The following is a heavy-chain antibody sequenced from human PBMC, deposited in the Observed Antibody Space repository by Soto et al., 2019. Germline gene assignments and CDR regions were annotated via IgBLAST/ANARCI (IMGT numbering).Heavy chain of an antibody. J-gene: IGHJ4*02. V-gene: IGHV4-31*03. CDR2: IYYSGTT. CDR3: ARGRGSSYKNYFDI. D-gene: IGHD2-2*02. Sequence: SETLSLTCTVPGGSINNGGFYWTWLRQHPVKGLEWFGNIYYSGTTYYNPSLEGRIFMSLDTSKSQFSLKVTSVTAADSAVYYCARGRGSSYKNYFDIGGQG. CDR1: GGSINNGGFY.